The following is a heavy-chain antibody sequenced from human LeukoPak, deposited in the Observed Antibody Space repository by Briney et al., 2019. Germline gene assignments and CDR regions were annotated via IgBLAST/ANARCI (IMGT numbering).Heavy chain of an antibody. J-gene: IGHJ4*02. CDR1: GFTFSSFA. V-gene: IGHV3-23*01. CDR2: ISGSGGTT. CDR3: AKVPRGVFGVVILLFDD. D-gene: IGHD3-3*01. Sequence: GGSLRLSCAASGFTFSSFAISWVRQAPGKGLEWVSAISGSGGTTYYADSVKGRFTISRDNSKNTLDLQMNSLRAEDTAVYYCAKVPRGVFGVVILLFDDWGQGTLVTVSS.